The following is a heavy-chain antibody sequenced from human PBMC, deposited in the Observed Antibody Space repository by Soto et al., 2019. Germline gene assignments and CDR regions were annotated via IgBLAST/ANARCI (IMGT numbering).Heavy chain of an antibody. J-gene: IGHJ6*01. CDR2: SRDKVRSHRT. CDR3: ARYLVVGYTYYGMDV. CDR1: GFTCSDHY. D-gene: IGHD2-15*01. Sequence: EVQLVESGGGLVQPGGSLRLSCAASGFTCSDHYMDWVRQAPGKGLEWVGRSRDKVRSHRTEFAASVKGRFTISRDDSKNSVYLEMNSLKTEDTAVYYCARYLVVGYTYYGMDVWGQGTTVNVSS. V-gene: IGHV3-72*01.